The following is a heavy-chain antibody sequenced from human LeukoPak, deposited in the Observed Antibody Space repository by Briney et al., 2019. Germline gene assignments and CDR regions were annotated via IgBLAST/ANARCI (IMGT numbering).Heavy chain of an antibody. CDR2: IFYTGSA. CDR3: ARSGRGSSAGFDY. CDR1: GGSVSSGSYY. D-gene: IGHD3-10*01. J-gene: IGHJ4*02. V-gene: IGHV4-61*01. Sequence: SETLSLTCTVSGGSVSSGSYYWSWIRLPPGQGLEWIGYIFYTGSANYNPSLKSRVTISVDTSKNQFSLKLTSVTAADTAVYYCARSGRGSSAGFDYWGQGTLVTVSS.